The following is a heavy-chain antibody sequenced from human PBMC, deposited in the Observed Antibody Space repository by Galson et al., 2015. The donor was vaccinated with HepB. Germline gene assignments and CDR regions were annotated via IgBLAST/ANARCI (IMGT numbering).Heavy chain of an antibody. CDR2: IHPNSGDT. V-gene: IGHV1-2*02. Sequence: QSGAEVKKPGTSVKVSCKASGYTFTANHMHWVRQAPGQGPEWMGWIHPNSGDTKYAQKFQGRVTMTRDTSINTAYMELSSLRSDDTAVYYCARGQWTLGDDYWGQGTLVTVSS. CDR1: GYTFTANH. J-gene: IGHJ4*02. CDR3: ARGQWTLGDDY. D-gene: IGHD2-8*01.